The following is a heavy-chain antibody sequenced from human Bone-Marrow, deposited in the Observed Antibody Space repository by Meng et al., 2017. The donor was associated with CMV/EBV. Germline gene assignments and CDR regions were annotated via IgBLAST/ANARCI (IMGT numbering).Heavy chain of an antibody. CDR2: TYYRSKWYN. D-gene: IGHD6-6*01. Sequence: SEPLSLTCAIPGDSVSSNSAAWNWIRQSPSRGLEWLGRTYYRSKWYNDYAVSVKSRITINPDTSKNQFSLQLNSVTPEDTAVYYCARGGLARPIYYYYGMDVWGQGTTVTVSS. CDR1: GDSVSSNSAA. CDR3: ARGGLARPIYYYYGMDV. J-gene: IGHJ6*02. V-gene: IGHV6-1*01.